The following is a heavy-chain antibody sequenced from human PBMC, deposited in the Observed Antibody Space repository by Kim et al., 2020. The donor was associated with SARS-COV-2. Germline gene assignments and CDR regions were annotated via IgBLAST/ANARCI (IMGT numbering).Heavy chain of an antibody. CDR2: IIPIFGTA. CDR1: GGTFSSYA. CDR3: ASHFVGIVVVVAAQAPFDY. V-gene: IGHV1-69*13. Sequence: SVKVSCKASGGTFSSYAISWVRQAPGQGLEWMGGIIPIFGTANYAQKFQGRVTITADESTSTAYMELSSLRSEDTAVYYCASHFVGIVVVVAAQAPFDYWGQGTLVTVSS. D-gene: IGHD2-15*01. J-gene: IGHJ4*02.